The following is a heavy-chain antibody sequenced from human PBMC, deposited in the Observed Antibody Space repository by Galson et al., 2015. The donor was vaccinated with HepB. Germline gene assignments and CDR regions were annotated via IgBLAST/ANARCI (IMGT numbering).Heavy chain of an antibody. D-gene: IGHD2-15*01. V-gene: IGHV1-18*01. J-gene: IGHJ4*02. Sequence: QSGAEVKKPGASVKVSCKASGYTFGDSGIIWVRQAPGQGLEWMGWISPYNANTNYAQKFRGRVALTTVTSTTTAYMELRSLRSDDTAIYYCAREGSYCIGDACYYYFDYWGQGSLVTVSS. CDR2: ISPYNANT. CDR3: AREGSYCIGDACYYYFDY. CDR1: GYTFGDSG.